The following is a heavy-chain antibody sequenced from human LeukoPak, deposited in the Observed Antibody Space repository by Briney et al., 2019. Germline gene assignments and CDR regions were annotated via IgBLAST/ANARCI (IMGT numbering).Heavy chain of an antibody. CDR2: IYYSGST. J-gene: IGHJ4*02. Sequence: SETLSLTCTVSGGSISSSSYYWGWIRQPPGKGLEWIGSIYYSGSTYYNPSLKSRVTISVDTSKNQFSLKLSSVTAADTAVYYCARFRRGYGYHLPFDYWGQGTLVTVSS. CDR1: GGSISSSSYY. CDR3: ARFRRGYGYHLPFDY. D-gene: IGHD5-18*01. V-gene: IGHV4-39*07.